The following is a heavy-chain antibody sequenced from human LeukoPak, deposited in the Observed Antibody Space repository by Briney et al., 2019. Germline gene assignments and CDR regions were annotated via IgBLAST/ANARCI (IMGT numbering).Heavy chain of an antibody. CDR1: GFTFSSYA. J-gene: IGHJ5*02. Sequence: GGSLRLSCSAYGFTFSSYAMHWVRQAPGKGLEYVSSISGDGGSIYSTDSVKGRFTISRDNSKNTLNLQMSSLRAEDTAVYYCARDPRTTVTTGWFDPWGQGTLVTVSS. CDR3: ARDPRTTVTTGWFDP. D-gene: IGHD4-17*01. V-gene: IGHV3-64D*06. CDR2: ISGDGGSI.